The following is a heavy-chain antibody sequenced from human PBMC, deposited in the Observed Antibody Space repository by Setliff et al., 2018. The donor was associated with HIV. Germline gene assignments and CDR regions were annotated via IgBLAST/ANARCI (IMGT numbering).Heavy chain of an antibody. J-gene: IGHJ5*02. CDR3: ARGGRPTDEYVWFDP. Sequence: PGGSLRLSCAASGFIFSDYYMDWVRQAPGKGLEWVSFIRTKAYGGTTEYAASVEGRFSISRDDSKSIAYLQMNSLRTEDTAVYYCARGGRPTDEYVWFDPWGQGTLVTVSS. V-gene: IGHV3-49*04. D-gene: IGHD4-17*01. CDR1: GFIFSDYY. CDR2: IRTKAYGGTT.